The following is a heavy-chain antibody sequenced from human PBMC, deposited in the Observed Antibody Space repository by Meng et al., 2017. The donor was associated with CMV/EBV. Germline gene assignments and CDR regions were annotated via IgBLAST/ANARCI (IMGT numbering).Heavy chain of an antibody. V-gene: IGHV3-74*01. CDR2: INSDGSST. J-gene: IGHJ6*02. CDR1: GFTFSSYW. Sequence: GESLKISCAASGFTFSSYWMHWVRQAPGKGLVWVSRINSDGSSTSYADSVKGRFTISRDNAKNTLYLQMNSLRAEDTAVYYCAKVGATAYYYGMDVWGQGTTVTVSS. D-gene: IGHD1-26*01. CDR3: AKVGATAYYYGMDV.